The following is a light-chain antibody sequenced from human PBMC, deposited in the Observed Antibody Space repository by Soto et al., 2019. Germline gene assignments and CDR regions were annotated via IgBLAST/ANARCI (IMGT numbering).Light chain of an antibody. J-gene: IGKJ4*01. Sequence: EIVLTQSPATLSLSPGERATLSCRASQSVGRYLAWYQQKPGQAPRLLIYDAFNRATGIPARFSGSGSGTDFTLTISSLEPEDFAVYYCRQRSNWPPVTFGGGTKVEIK. CDR1: QSVGRY. V-gene: IGKV3-11*01. CDR2: DAF. CDR3: RQRSNWPPVT.